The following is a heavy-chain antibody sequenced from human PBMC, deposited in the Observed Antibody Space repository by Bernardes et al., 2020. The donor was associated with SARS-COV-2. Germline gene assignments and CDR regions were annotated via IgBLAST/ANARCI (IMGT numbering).Heavy chain of an antibody. CDR2: INDDGSST. V-gene: IGHV3-74*01. CDR1: GFTFSSYW. D-gene: IGHD3-10*01. Sequence: GSLRLSCAASGFTFSSYWMHWVRQAPGKGLVWVSRINDDGSSTAYADSVQGRFTISRDNAKNTLYLQMNSLRAEDTAVYYCARRYYHGSGNYPFDPWGQGTLVTVSS. J-gene: IGHJ5*02. CDR3: ARRYYHGSGNYPFDP.